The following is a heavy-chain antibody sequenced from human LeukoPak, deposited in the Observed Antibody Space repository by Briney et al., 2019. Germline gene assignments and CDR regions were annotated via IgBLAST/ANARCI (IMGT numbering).Heavy chain of an antibody. J-gene: IGHJ6*02. D-gene: IGHD3-3*01. CDR2: IIPILGIA. CDR3: ARVPSYDFWSGYPDYYYGMDV. Sequence: ASVKVSCKASGGTFSSYAISWVRQAPGQGLEWMGRIIPILGIANYAQKFQGRVTITADKSTSTAYMELSSLRSEDTAVYYCARVPSYDFWSGYPDYYYGMDVWGQGTTVTVSS. CDR1: GGTFSSYA. V-gene: IGHV1-69*04.